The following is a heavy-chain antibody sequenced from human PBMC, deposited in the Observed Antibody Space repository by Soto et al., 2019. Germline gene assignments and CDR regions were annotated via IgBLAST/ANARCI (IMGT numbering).Heavy chain of an antibody. CDR2: ARNKANSYTT. Sequence: EVQLVESGGGLVKPGGSLSLSCAASGFTFSDNHMAWVRQAPGKGLEWVGRARNKANSYTTAYAASVKGRFTISRDDSKNSLSLQINSLKTEDTAVYFCARLMGTRFDLWGQGTLVTVSS. J-gene: IGHJ4*02. CDR1: GFTFSDNH. D-gene: IGHD2-8*01. V-gene: IGHV3-72*01. CDR3: ARLMGTRFDL.